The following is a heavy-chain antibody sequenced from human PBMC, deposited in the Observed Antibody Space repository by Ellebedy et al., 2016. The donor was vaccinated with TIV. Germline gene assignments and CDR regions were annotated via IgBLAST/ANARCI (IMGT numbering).Heavy chain of an antibody. CDR1: GFTFSSYG. CDR2: ISYDGSNK. V-gene: IGHV3-30*18. D-gene: IGHD2-21*02. CDR3: AKDRAQVTAIPYGMDV. J-gene: IGHJ6*02. Sequence: GESLKISCAASGFTFSSYGMHWVRQAPGKGLEWVAVISYDGSNKYYADSVKGRFTISRDNSKNTLYLQMNSLRAEDTAVYYCAKDRAQVTAIPYGMDVWGQGTTVTVSS.